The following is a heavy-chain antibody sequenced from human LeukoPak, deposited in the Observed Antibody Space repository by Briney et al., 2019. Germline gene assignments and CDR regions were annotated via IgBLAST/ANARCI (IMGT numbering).Heavy chain of an antibody. Sequence: PSETLSLTCSVSGASISSGDYYWSWIRQPPGKGLEWIGYIYDGGNTYYNPSLKSRVTISVDTSKNQFSLRLRSVTAADTAVYYCVKQWLRNAFDLWGQGTVVTVSS. J-gene: IGHJ3*01. CDR3: VKQWLRNAFDL. D-gene: IGHD3-22*01. CDR1: GASISSGDYY. V-gene: IGHV4-30-4*01. CDR2: IYDGGNT.